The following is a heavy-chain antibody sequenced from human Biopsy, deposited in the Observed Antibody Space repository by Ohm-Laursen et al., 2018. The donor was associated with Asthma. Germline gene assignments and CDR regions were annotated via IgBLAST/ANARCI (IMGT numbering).Heavy chain of an antibody. CDR3: ARTTYGDDGFDP. CDR2: IYYSGST. J-gene: IGHJ5*02. V-gene: IGHV4-31*03. CDR1: GGSINIGDYY. D-gene: IGHD4-17*01. Sequence: TLSLTCTVSGGSINIGDYYWSWIRQHPVKGLEWIGYIYYSGSTYYNPSLKSRVSISLDTSKNQFSLSLTSVTAADTAVYYCARTTYGDDGFDPWGQGTVVTVSS.